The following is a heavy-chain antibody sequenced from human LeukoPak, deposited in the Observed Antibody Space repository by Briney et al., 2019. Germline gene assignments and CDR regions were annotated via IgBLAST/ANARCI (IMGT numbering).Heavy chain of an antibody. CDR3: AKAAGRNYGSGSSYYFDY. CDR2: IYSGGST. J-gene: IGHJ4*02. CDR1: GFTVSSNY. D-gene: IGHD3-10*01. Sequence: GGSLRLSCAASGFTVSSNYMSWVRQAPGKGLEWVSVIYSGGSTYYADSVKGRFTISRDNSKNTLYLQMNSLRAEDTAVYYCAKAAGRNYGSGSSYYFDYWGQGTLVTVSS. V-gene: IGHV3-53*01.